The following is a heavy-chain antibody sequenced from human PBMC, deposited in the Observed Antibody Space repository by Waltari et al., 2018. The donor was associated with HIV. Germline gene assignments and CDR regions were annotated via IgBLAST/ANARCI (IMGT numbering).Heavy chain of an antibody. CDR2: INQGGSEK. V-gene: IGHV3-7*01. CDR1: GFTFRTYW. J-gene: IGHJ4*02. Sequence: EVHLVESGGGLVQPGGSLRLSCAASGFTFRTYWMTWVRQAPGKGLEWVAIINQGGSEKSYVDSVKGRFTISRDNAKNSMFLQMDSLRADDTAVYYCARALPYDSSGYPLLYWGQGTLVIVSS. D-gene: IGHD3-22*01. CDR3: ARALPYDSSGYPLLY.